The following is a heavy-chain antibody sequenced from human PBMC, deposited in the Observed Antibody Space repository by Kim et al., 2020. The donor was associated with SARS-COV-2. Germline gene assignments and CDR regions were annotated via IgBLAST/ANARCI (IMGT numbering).Heavy chain of an antibody. V-gene: IGHV1-3*01. CDR3: AREDMVRGVIGPAFDY. Sequence: ASVKVSCKASGYTFTSYAMHWVRQAPGQRLEWMGWINAGNGNTKYSQKFQGRVTITRDTSASTAYMELRSLRSEDTAVYYCAREDMVRGVIGPAFDYWGQGTLVTVSS. D-gene: IGHD3-10*01. CDR1: GYTFTSYA. J-gene: IGHJ4*02. CDR2: INAGNGNT.